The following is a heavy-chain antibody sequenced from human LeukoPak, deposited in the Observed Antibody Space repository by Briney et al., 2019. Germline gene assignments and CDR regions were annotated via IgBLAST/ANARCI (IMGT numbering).Heavy chain of an antibody. J-gene: IGHJ6*02. Sequence: GGSLRLSCAASGFTFSSYAMSWVRQAPGKGLEWVSAISGSGGSTYYADSVKGRFTISRDNSKNTLYLQMNSLRAEDTAVYYCAKHRSGWYYYYYGMDVWGQGTTVTVSS. CDR3: AKHRSGWYYYYYGMDV. V-gene: IGHV3-23*01. CDR1: GFTFSSYA. CDR2: ISGSGGST. D-gene: IGHD6-19*01.